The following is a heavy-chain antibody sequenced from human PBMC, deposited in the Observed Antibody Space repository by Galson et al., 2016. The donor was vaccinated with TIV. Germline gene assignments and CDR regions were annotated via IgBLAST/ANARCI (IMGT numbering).Heavy chain of an antibody. J-gene: IGHJ5*02. CDR3: ATYCSSTTCLFDP. V-gene: IGHV4-39*01. Sequence: ETLSLTCTVSGGSISSTSYYWGWIRQPPGKGLAWIGNIYYSGSAYYNPSLKSRVTISVDTSKNQFSLKLSSVTTADTAVYYCATYCSSTTCLFDPWGQGTLLTVSS. D-gene: IGHD2-2*01. CDR2: IYYSGSA. CDR1: GGSISSTSYY.